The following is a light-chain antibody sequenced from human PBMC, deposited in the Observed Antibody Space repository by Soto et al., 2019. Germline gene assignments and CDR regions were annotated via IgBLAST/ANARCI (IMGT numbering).Light chain of an antibody. J-gene: IGLJ1*01. CDR3: AAWDDSLSASI. CDR2: SNN. V-gene: IGLV1-47*02. Sequence: QSVLTQPPSASGTPGQRVTISCSGSSSNIGSNYVYWYQHLPGTAPRLLIYSNNQRPSGVPDRFSGSKSGTSASLAISGLRSEDEGDYYCAAWDDSLSASIFGTGTKVTVL. CDR1: SSNIGSNY.